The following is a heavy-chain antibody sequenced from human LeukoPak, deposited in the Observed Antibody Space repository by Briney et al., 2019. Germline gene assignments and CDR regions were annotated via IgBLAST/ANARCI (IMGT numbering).Heavy chain of an antibody. CDR3: ARDTNGLAY. CDR2: VSSDGSTT. D-gene: IGHD2-8*01. V-gene: IGHV3-74*01. Sequence: GGSLRLFCAASGFTFSSHRMHWVRQAPGKGLVWVSCVSSDGSTTNYADSVKGRFTISRDNAKSTLYLQMSSLRAEDTAVYYCARDTNGLAYWGLGTRVSVSS. J-gene: IGHJ4*02. CDR1: GFTFSSHR.